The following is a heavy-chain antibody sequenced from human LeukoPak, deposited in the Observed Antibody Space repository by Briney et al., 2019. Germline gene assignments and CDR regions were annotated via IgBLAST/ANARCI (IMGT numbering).Heavy chain of an antibody. V-gene: IGHV3-23*01. CDR1: GFTFSSYA. D-gene: IGHD2-2*01. Sequence: GGSLRLSCAASGFTFSSYAMSWVRQAPGKGLEWVSAISGSGGSTYYADSVKGRFTISRDSSKNTLYLQMNSLRAEDTAVYYCAKGRRNCSSTSCYLDYWGQGTLVTVSS. J-gene: IGHJ4*02. CDR3: AKGRRNCSSTSCYLDY. CDR2: ISGSGGST.